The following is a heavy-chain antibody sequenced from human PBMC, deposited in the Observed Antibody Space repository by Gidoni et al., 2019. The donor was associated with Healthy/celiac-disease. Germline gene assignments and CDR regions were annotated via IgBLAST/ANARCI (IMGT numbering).Heavy chain of an antibody. CDR3: ARQRQLVPYYYYGMDV. J-gene: IGHJ6*02. CDR1: GYSFTSYW. V-gene: IGHV5-51*01. Sequence: EVQLVQSGAEVTKPGESLTTSCKGSGYSFTSYWIGWVRQIPGKCLWWMGIIYPGDSDTRYSPSFQGQVTISADKSISTAYLQWSSLKASDTAMYYCARQRQLVPYYYYGMDVWGQGTTVTVSS. CDR2: IYPGDSDT. D-gene: IGHD6-13*01.